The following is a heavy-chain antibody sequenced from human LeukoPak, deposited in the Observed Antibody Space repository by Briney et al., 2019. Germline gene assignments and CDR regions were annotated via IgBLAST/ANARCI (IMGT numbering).Heavy chain of an antibody. CDR1: GGSISSYY. D-gene: IGHD6-13*01. CDR3: ARASRAAAGDYSMDV. CDR2: IHYSGSS. Sequence: SETLSLTCTVSGGSISSYYWSWIRQPPGKGLEWIGYIHYSGSSNYNPSLKSRVTISVDTSKNQFSLKLSSVTAADTAVYYCARASRAAAGDYSMDVWGQGTTVTVSS. V-gene: IGHV4-59*08. J-gene: IGHJ6*02.